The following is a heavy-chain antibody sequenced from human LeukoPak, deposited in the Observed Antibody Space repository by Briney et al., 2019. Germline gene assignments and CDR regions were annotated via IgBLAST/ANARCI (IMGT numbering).Heavy chain of an antibody. D-gene: IGHD5-24*01. CDR1: GFTFSSYA. Sequence: PGGSLRLSCAATGFTFSSYAMHWVRQAPGKGLEYVSAISSSGGSTYYANSVKGRFTISRDNSKNTLYLQMGSLRAEDTAVYYCATSEMAGTAVFDYWGQGTLVTVSS. CDR3: ATSEMAGTAVFDY. J-gene: IGHJ4*02. CDR2: ISSSGGST. V-gene: IGHV3-64*01.